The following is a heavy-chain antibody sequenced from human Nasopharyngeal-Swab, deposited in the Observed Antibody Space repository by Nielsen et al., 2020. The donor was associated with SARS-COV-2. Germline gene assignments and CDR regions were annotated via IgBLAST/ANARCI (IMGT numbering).Heavy chain of an antibody. CDR2: ISGSGGST. Sequence: GESLKISCAASGFTFSSYAMSWVRQAPGKGLEWVSAISGSGGSTYYADSVKGRFTISRDNSKNTLYLQMNSLRAEDTAVYYCARDFGAYYDSSGTDYWGQGTLVTVSS. D-gene: IGHD3-22*01. CDR3: ARDFGAYYDSSGTDY. V-gene: IGHV3-23*01. J-gene: IGHJ4*02. CDR1: GFTFSSYA.